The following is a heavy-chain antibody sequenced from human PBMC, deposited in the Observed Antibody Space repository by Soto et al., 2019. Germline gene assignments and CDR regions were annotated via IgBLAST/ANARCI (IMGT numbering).Heavy chain of an antibody. V-gene: IGHV4-39*01. Sequence: QLQLQESGPGLVKPSETLSLTCSVSGVSISNTSYYWAWIRQPPGKGLEWVGTIYFSGSTFYNPSRKSRVTISIDTSKNQFSLRLSSVTAADTAVYYCARHGSYWGQGTLVTVSS. CDR2: IYFSGST. CDR1: GVSISNTSYY. J-gene: IGHJ4*02. CDR3: ARHGSY.